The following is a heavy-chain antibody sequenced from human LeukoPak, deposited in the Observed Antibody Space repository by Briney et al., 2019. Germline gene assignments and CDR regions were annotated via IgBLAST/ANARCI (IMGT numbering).Heavy chain of an antibody. D-gene: IGHD6-19*01. CDR1: GYTFSNYG. CDR3: ARVIXXGWYGSLTQSLEXEYFQH. V-gene: IGHV1-18*01. CDR2: ISAYNGNT. J-gene: IGHJ1*01. Sequence: ASVKVSCKASGYTFSNYGISWVRQAPGQGLEWMGWISAYNGNTSYAQKVQGRVIMTTDTSTSTVYMELRSLRSDDTAVYYCARVIXXGWYGSLTQSLEXEYFQHWGQGTLVIVSS.